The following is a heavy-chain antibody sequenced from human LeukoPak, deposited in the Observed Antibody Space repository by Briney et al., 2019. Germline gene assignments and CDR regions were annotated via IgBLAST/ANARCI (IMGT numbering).Heavy chain of an antibody. V-gene: IGHV4-59*01. D-gene: IGHD6-19*01. Sequence: SETLSLTCTVSGGSISSYYWSWIRQPPGKGLEWIGYIYYSGSTNYNPSLKSRVTISVDTSKNQFSLKQSSVTAADTAVYYCASTKYSSGWYAVSDYYYGMDVWGQGTTVTVSS. CDR1: GGSISSYY. CDR2: IYYSGST. J-gene: IGHJ6*02. CDR3: ASTKYSSGWYAVSDYYYGMDV.